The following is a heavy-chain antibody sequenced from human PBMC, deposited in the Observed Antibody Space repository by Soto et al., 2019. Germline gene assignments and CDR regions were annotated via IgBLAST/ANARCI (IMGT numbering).Heavy chain of an antibody. CDR3: ARDFNYGSGSLPYHYGMDV. J-gene: IGHJ6*02. D-gene: IGHD3-10*01. V-gene: IGHV4-59*01. CDR2: IDYSGST. Sequence: SETLSLTCTVAGGSISSYQWNWIRQPPGKGLEWIGYIDYSGSTNYNPSLKSRVTISVDTSKNQFSLKLSSVTAADTAVYYCARDFNYGSGSLPYHYGMDVWGQGTTVTVSS. CDR1: GGSISSYQ.